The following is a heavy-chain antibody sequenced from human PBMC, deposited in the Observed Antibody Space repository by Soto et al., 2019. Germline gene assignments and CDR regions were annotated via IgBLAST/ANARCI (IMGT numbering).Heavy chain of an antibody. CDR1: GFTFSSYA. CDR3: GKGDGGYHSFSHQ. J-gene: IGHJ4*02. CDR2: ISGVDGIT. V-gene: IGHV3-23*01. Sequence: GGSLRLSCAASGFTFSSYAMSWVRQAPGKGLEWVSAISGVDGITYYAESVKGRFTVSRDDSKKTVYLAMNSLRAEDTAVYYCGKGDGGYHSFSHQWGEGTLVTVST. D-gene: IGHD3-22*01.